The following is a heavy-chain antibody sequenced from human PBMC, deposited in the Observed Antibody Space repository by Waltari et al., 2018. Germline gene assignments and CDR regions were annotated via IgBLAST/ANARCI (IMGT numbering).Heavy chain of an antibody. Sequence: EVQLVESGGGLVQPGGSLRLSCAASGFTFSSYAMSWVRQAPGKGLEWVSAISGSGGRTYDADSVKGRFTISRDKSKNTLYLQMNSLRAEDTAVYYCARVNSSGPVANIDYWGQGTLVTVSS. J-gene: IGHJ4*02. V-gene: IGHV3-23*04. CDR2: ISGSGGRT. CDR3: ARVNSSGPVANIDY. D-gene: IGHD3-22*01. CDR1: GFTFSSYA.